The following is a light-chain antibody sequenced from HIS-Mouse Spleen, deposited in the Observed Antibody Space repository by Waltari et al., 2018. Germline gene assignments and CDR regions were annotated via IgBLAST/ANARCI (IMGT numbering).Light chain of an antibody. CDR3: QQYYSTPYT. CDR2: WAS. CDR1: QSVLYSSNTKNY. Sequence: DIVMTQSPDSLAVSLGERATINCKSSQSVLYSSNTKNYLAWDPQKPGQPPKLLIYWASTRESGVPDRFSGSGSGTDFTLTISSLQAEDVAVYYCQQYYSTPYTFGQGTKLEIK. J-gene: IGKJ2*01. V-gene: IGKV4-1*01.